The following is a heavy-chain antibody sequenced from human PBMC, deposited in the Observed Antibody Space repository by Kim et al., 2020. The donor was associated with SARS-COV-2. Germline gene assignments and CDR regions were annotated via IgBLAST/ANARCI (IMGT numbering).Heavy chain of an antibody. V-gene: IGHV1-24*01. CDR2: FDLEEDET. J-gene: IGHJ4*02. CDR1: GHNLTELS. D-gene: IGHD3-10*01. Sequence: ASVKVSCKVSGHNLTELSMHWVRQAPGKGLEWMGSFDLEEDETFYAQKFQGIVSVTEDTSTNTVYMELRSLRSEDTAVFYCATNLIYYVSGILDFWSQGT. CDR3: ATNLIYYVSGILDF.